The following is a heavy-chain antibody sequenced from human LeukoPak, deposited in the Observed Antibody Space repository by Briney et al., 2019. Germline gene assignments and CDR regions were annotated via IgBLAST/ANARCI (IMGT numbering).Heavy chain of an antibody. CDR2: ISGSGGST. D-gene: IGHD3-22*01. Sequence: GGSLRLSCAASGFTFSTYAMSWVRQAPGKGLEWVSAISGSGGSTNYADSVKGRFTISRDNSKNTVHLQMNSLRAEDTAVYYCAKDRFYYDSCGWFDYWGQGTLVTVSS. J-gene: IGHJ4*02. CDR3: AKDRFYYDSCGWFDY. CDR1: GFTFSTYA. V-gene: IGHV3-23*01.